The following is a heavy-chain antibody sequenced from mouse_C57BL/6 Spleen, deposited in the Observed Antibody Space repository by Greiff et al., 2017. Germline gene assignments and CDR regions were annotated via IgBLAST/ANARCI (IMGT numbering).Heavy chain of an antibody. CDR3: ARGGYYSSLYYFDY. V-gene: IGHV1-52*01. CDR2: IDPSDSET. D-gene: IGHD1-1*01. CDR1: GYTFTSYW. J-gene: IGHJ2*01. Sequence: QVQLQQPGAELVRPGSSVKLSCKASGYTFTSYWMHWVKQRPIQGLEWIGNIDPSDSETHYNQKFKDKATLTVDKSSSTAYMQLSSLTSEDSAVXYCARGGYYSSLYYFDYWGQGTTLTVSS.